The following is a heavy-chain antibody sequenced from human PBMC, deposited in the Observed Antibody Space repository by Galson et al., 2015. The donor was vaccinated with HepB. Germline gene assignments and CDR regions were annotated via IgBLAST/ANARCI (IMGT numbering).Heavy chain of an antibody. J-gene: IGHJ4*02. Sequence: SVKVSCKASGFTFTSSAMQWVRQARGQRLEWIGWIVVGSGNTNYAQKFQERVTITRDMSTSTAYMELSSLRSEDTAVYYCAALRMVGATLFDYWGQGALVTVSS. CDR1: GFTFTSSA. V-gene: IGHV1-58*02. CDR2: IVVGSGNT. CDR3: AALRMVGATLFDY. D-gene: IGHD1-26*01.